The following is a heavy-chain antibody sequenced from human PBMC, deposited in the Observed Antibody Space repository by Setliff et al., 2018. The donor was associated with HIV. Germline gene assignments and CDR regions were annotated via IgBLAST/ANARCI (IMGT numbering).Heavy chain of an antibody. CDR1: GYTFTSYY. V-gene: IGHV1-46*01. CDR2: INPSGGST. D-gene: IGHD3-22*01. Sequence: ASVKVSCKASGYTFTSYYMHWVRQAPGQGLEWMGIINPSGGSTSYAQKFQGRVTMTRDTSRSTVYMALSSLRSEDTAVYYCARCYYDSSGPTDAFDIWGQGTVVTVSS. CDR3: ARCYYDSSGPTDAFDI. J-gene: IGHJ3*02.